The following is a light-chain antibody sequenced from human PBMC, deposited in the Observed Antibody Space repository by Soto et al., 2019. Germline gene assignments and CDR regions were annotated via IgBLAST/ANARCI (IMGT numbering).Light chain of an antibody. V-gene: IGKV3-20*01. CDR1: QSVSIK. J-gene: IGKJ3*01. CDR2: GAS. CDR3: QQYGSSPFT. Sequence: EIVLTQSPGTLSLSPGERATLSCRASQSVSIKLAWYQQKPGQAPRLLIYGASSRATGIPDRFSGSGSGTDFTLTISRLEPEDFAVYYCQQYGSSPFTFGPGTKVDIK.